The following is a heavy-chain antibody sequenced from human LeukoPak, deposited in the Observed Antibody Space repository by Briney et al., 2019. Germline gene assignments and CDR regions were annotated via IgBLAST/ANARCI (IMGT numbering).Heavy chain of an antibody. CDR2: ISSSSSYI. CDR1: GFTFSSYS. J-gene: IGHJ4*02. CDR3: ATYSGSYLTLDY. Sequence: NPGRSLRLSCAASGFTFSSYSMNWVRQAPGKGLEWVSSISSSSSYIYYADSVKGRFTISRDNAKNSLYLQMNSLRAEDTAVYYCATYSGSYLTLDYWGQGTLVTVSS. D-gene: IGHD1-26*01. V-gene: IGHV3-21*01.